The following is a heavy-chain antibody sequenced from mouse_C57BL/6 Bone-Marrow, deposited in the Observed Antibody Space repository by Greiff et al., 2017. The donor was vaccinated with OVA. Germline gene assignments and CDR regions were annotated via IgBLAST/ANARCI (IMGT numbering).Heavy chain of an antibody. Sequence: QVQLKESGAELVRPGASVTLSCKASGYTFTDYYINWVKQRPGQGLEWIARIYPGSGNTYYNEKFKGKATLTAEKSSSTAYMQLSSLTSEDSAVYCCARSDSSGYVGDYWGQGTTLTVSS. CDR2: IYPGSGNT. CDR3: ARSDSSGYVGDY. V-gene: IGHV1-76*01. D-gene: IGHD3-2*02. J-gene: IGHJ2*01. CDR1: GYTFTDYY.